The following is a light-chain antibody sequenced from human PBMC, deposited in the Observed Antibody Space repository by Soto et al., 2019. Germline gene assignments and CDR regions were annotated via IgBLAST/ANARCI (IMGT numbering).Light chain of an antibody. V-gene: IGKV3-11*01. Sequence: EIVLTQSPATLSLSPRERATLSCRASQSVSRYLAWYQQRPGQAPRLLISDISNRATGIPARFSGSGSGTDFTLTISSLESEDFAMYYCQHRTNWPPIFTFGPGTRVDIK. CDR3: QHRTNWPPIFT. J-gene: IGKJ3*01. CDR1: QSVSRY. CDR2: DIS.